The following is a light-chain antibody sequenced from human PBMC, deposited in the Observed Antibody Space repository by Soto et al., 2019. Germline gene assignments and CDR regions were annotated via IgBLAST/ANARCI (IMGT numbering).Light chain of an antibody. J-gene: IGLJ1*01. CDR1: GSDVGGYNY. Sequence: QSALTQPASVSGSPGQSITICCTGTGSDVGGYNYVSWYQHHPGEAPKLMIFEVTKRPAGVSNRFSGSKSGNTASLTISGLQAEDEADYFCNSYTTSSTYVFGSGTKVTVL. CDR3: NSYTTSSTYV. V-gene: IGLV2-14*01. CDR2: EVT.